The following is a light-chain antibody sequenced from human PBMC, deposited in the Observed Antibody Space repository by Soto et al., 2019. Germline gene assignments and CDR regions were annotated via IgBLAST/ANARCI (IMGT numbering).Light chain of an antibody. CDR1: QSVSSSY. CDR3: QKYCSLLWT. J-gene: IGKJ1*01. V-gene: IGKV3-20*01. Sequence: EIVLTQSPGTLSLSPGERATLSCRASQSVSSSYLAWYQQKPGQAPRILIYGASSRATGIPDRFSGSGSGTDFTLTISRLEPEDFALYYCQKYCSLLWTYGKGTKAEIK. CDR2: GAS.